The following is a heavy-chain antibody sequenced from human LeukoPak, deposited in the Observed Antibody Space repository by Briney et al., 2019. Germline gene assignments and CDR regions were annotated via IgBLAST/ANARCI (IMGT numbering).Heavy chain of an antibody. J-gene: IGHJ6*02. CDR2: ISWNWGSI. CDR1: GFTYDDYA. CDR3: AKGVTGRSIAAYGMDV. V-gene: IGHV3-9*01. D-gene: IGHD6-13*01. Sequence: PGRSLRLSCAACGFTYDDYAMHGVRQARGKGLEGVSGISWNWGSIGYADSVRGRFTNSRDNAKNSLSLQMNSLRADDTALYYCAKGVTGRSIAAYGMDVWGQGTTVTVSS.